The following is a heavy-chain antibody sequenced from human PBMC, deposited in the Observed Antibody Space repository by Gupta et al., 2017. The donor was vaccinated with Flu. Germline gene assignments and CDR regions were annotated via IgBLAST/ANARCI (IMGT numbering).Heavy chain of an antibody. Sequence: QVQLQESGPGLVKPSQTLSLTYTVSGGSISSDSDPWNWIRQHPGKGLEWIGYIHNSGTTYYNPSLKSRITISVDTSKNQFSLKLSSVTAADTAVYYCARSPRLFSPTTVDYWGQGTLVTVSS. D-gene: IGHD3-22*01. CDR1: GGSISSDSDP. J-gene: IGHJ4*02. CDR3: ARSPRLFSPTTVDY. CDR2: IHNSGTT. V-gene: IGHV4-31*03.